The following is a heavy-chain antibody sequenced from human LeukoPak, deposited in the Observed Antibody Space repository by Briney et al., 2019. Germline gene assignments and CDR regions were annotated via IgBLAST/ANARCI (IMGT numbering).Heavy chain of an antibody. V-gene: IGHV1-18*01. CDR1: GYTFTSYG. D-gene: IGHD1-26*01. J-gene: IGHJ4*02. Sequence: VASVKVSCKASGYTFTSYGISWVRQAPGQGLEWMGWISAYNGNANYAQKLQGRVTMSTDTSTSTAYMELRSLRSDDTAVYYCAREVVGATGGDWGQGTLVTVSS. CDR2: ISAYNGNA. CDR3: AREVVGATGGD.